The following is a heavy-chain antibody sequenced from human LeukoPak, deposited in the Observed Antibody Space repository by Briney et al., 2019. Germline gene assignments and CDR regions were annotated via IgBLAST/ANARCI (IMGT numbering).Heavy chain of an antibody. Sequence: GGSLRLSCAASGFTFDDYAMSWVRQAPGKGLAWVSCIKTDGSITAYAGSVKGRFTISRDNAKNTLYLQMNSLRADDTAVYYCARDGDAPMTDFDYWGQGTLVTVSS. CDR1: GFTFDDYA. J-gene: IGHJ4*02. D-gene: IGHD2-21*02. CDR3: ARDGDAPMTDFDY. V-gene: IGHV3-74*01. CDR2: IKTDGSIT.